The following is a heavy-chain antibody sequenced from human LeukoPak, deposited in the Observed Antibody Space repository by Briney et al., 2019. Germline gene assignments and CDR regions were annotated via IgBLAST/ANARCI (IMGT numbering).Heavy chain of an antibody. CDR1: GYTFTSYG. J-gene: IGHJ1*01. V-gene: IGHV1-18*01. D-gene: IGHD6-13*01. Sequence: GASVKVSCTASGYTFTSYGISWVRQAPGQGLEWMGWISAYNGNTNYAQKLQGRVTMTTDTSTSTAYMELRSLRSDDTAVYYCARDSGIAAAGDFQHWGQGTLVTVSS. CDR2: ISAYNGNT. CDR3: ARDSGIAAAGDFQH.